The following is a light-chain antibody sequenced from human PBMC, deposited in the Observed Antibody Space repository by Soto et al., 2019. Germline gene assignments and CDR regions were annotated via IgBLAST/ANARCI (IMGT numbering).Light chain of an antibody. J-gene: IGLJ2*01. Sequence: QSVLTQPPSVSAAPGQKVVISCSGSSSNIGSNFVSWYQQVPGTAPKLLIYENNKLPSGTPDRFSASKSGTSATLGITELQTGDEADYYCGTWDNSLSAGVLGGGTKLTVL. CDR3: GTWDNSLSAGV. V-gene: IGLV1-51*02. CDR2: ENN. CDR1: SSNIGSNF.